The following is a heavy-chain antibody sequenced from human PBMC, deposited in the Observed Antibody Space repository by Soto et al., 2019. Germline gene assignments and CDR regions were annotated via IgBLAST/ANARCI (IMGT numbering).Heavy chain of an antibody. CDR3: ARVVVVAAESITFDY. D-gene: IGHD2-15*01. CDR1: GGSFSGYY. Sequence: SETLSLTCAVYGGSFSGYYWSWIRQPPGKGLEWIGEINHSGSTNYNPSLKSRVTISVDTSKNQFSLKLSSVTAADTAVYYCARVVVVAAESITFDYWGQGTLVTVS. V-gene: IGHV4-34*01. CDR2: INHSGST. J-gene: IGHJ4*02.